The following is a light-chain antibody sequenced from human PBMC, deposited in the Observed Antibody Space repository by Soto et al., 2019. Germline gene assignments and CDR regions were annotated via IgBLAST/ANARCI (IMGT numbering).Light chain of an antibody. Sequence: DIELTQSPATLSVSLGERATITCRASQSVTTYLNWYRQKPGKAPRLLIYAASSWDSGVPSRFSGSGSGTDFTLTINSLQSEDSAVYYCQRYNNWPLTFGGGTKVDI. CDR3: QRYNNWPLT. CDR1: QSVTTY. V-gene: IGKV1-39*01. CDR2: AAS. J-gene: IGKJ4*01.